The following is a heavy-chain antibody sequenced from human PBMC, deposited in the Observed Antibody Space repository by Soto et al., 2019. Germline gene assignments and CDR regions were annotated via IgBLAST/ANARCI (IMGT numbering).Heavy chain of an antibody. CDR3: ARLGGSGSYKGGFDY. Sequence: QVQLVQSGAEVKKPGSSVKVSCKASGGTFSSYAISWVRQAPGQGLEWMGGIIPIFGTANYAQKFQGRVTITADESKSTAYMELGSLRSEDTAVYYCARLGGSGSYKGGFDYWGQGTLVTVSS. CDR1: GGTFSSYA. J-gene: IGHJ4*02. D-gene: IGHD1-26*01. V-gene: IGHV1-69*12. CDR2: IIPIFGTA.